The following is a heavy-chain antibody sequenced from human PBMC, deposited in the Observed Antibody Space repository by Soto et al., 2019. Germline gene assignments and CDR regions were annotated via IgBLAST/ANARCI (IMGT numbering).Heavy chain of an antibody. V-gene: IGHV1-18*01. J-gene: IGHJ6*02. CDR3: ARDSRTYDWYYYYGMDV. CDR1: GYTFTSYG. Sequence: GASVKLSCKAPGYTFTSYGISWVRQAPGQGFEWMGWISAYNGNTNYAQKLQGRVTMTTDTSTSTAYMELRSLRSDDTAVYYCARDSRTYDWYYYYGMDVWGQGTTVTVSS. D-gene: IGHD2-2*01. CDR2: ISAYNGNT.